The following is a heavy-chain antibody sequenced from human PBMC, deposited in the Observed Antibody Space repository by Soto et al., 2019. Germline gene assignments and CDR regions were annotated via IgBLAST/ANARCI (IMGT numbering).Heavy chain of an antibody. Sequence: PSETLSLTCTVSGGSISSSNYYWGWLRQPPGKGLEWIGEIYHSGSTNYNPSLKSRVTISVDKSKNQFSLKLSSVTAADTAVYYCARVYQYPVYFDYWGQGTLVTVSS. J-gene: IGHJ4*02. V-gene: IGHV4-39*07. CDR2: IYHSGST. CDR3: ARVYQYPVYFDY. CDR1: GGSISSSNYY. D-gene: IGHD4-4*01.